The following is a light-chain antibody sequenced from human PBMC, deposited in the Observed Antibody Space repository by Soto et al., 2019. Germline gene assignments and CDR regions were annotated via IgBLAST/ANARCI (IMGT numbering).Light chain of an antibody. Sequence: ALTQPPSASGSPGQSVTISCTGTSSDVGAYNYVSWYQQLPGKAPKLIIYEVSKRPSGVPDRFSGSKSGDTASLTVSGLQAEDEADYYCTSYAGTYSFFYVFGTGTKVTVL. J-gene: IGLJ1*01. CDR3: TSYAGTYSFFYV. CDR2: EVS. CDR1: SSDVGAYNY. V-gene: IGLV2-8*01.